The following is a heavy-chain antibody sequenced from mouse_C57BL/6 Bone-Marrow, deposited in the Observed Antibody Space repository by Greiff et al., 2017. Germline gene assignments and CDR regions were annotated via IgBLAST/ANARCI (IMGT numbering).Heavy chain of an antibody. CDR3: ARGGYGNPFAY. CDR2: IDPSDSYT. J-gene: IGHJ3*01. CDR1: GYTFTSYW. Sequence: QVQLQQPGAELVMPGASVRLSCKASGYTFTSYWMHWVKQRPGQGLEWIGEIDPSDSYTTYNQKFKGKSTLTVDKSSSTAYMQLGSLTSEDAAVYYCARGGYGNPFAYWGQGTLVTVSA. V-gene: IGHV1-69*01. D-gene: IGHD2-1*01.